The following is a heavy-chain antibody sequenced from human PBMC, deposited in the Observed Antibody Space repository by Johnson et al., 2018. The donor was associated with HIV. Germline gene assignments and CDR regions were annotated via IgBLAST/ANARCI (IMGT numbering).Heavy chain of an antibody. CDR3: ARVWDYNFWSGQQSRHAFDI. CDR2: IGTAGDT. D-gene: IGHD3-3*01. Sequence: VQLVESGGGLVQPGGSLRLSCAASGFTFSSYDMHWVRQATGKGLEWVSAIGTAGDTYYPGSVKGRFTISRENAKNSLYLQMNSLRAGDTAVYYCARVWDYNFWSGQQSRHAFDIWGQGTMVTVSS. CDR1: GFTFSSYD. J-gene: IGHJ3*02. V-gene: IGHV3-13*01.